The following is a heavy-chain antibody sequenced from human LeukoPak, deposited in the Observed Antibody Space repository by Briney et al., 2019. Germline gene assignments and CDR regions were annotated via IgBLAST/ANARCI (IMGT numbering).Heavy chain of an antibody. CDR2: VDPEDGET. CDR3: ATGLGSGYPEYYFDY. J-gene: IGHJ4*02. Sequence: ASVKISCKVSGYTFTDCYMHWVQQAPGKGLEWMGLVDPEDGETIYAEKFQGRVTITADTSTDTAYMELSSLRSEDTAVYYCATGLGSGYPEYYFDYWGQGTLVTVSS. V-gene: IGHV1-69-2*01. D-gene: IGHD3-22*01. CDR1: GYTFTDCY.